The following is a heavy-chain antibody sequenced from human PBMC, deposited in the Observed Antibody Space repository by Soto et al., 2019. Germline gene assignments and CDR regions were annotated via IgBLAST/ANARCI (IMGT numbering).Heavy chain of an antibody. Sequence: PAESPKISRTGSGSSFNSYWISWLRQTPGPVLEWRGRIDHSDYYTNYSPSFQGHVTMTRDTYISTAYMELSRLRSDDTAVYYCARTPRYYEFWSGYRYDYGMDVWGQGTTVTVSS. CDR3: ARTPRYYEFWSGYRYDYGMDV. V-gene: IGHV5-10-1*01. CDR1: GSSFNSYW. D-gene: IGHD3-3*01. CDR2: IDHSDYYT. J-gene: IGHJ6*02.